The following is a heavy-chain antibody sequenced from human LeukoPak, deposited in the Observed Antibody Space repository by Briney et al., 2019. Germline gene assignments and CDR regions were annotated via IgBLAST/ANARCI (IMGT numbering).Heavy chain of an antibody. CDR2: IYHSGST. V-gene: IGHV4-38-2*02. J-gene: IGHJ3*02. D-gene: IGHD3-22*01. Sequence: SETLSLTCAVYGGSFSGYYWGWIRQPPGKGLEWIGSIYHSGSTYYNPSLKSRVTISVDTSKNQFSLKLSSVTAADTAVYYCAREKDYYDSSGYYPNDAFDIWGQGTMVTVSS. CDR1: GGSFSGYY. CDR3: AREKDYYDSSGYYPNDAFDI.